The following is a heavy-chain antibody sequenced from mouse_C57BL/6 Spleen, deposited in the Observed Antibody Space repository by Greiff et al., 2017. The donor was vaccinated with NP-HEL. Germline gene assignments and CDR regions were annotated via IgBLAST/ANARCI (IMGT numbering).Heavy chain of an antibody. J-gene: IGHJ2*01. D-gene: IGHD1-1*01. V-gene: IGHV1-26*01. CDR3: ARSASTVVATGDY. CDR1: GYTFTDYY. CDR2: INPNNGGT. Sequence: EVQLQQSGPELVKPGASVKISCKASGYTFTDYYMNWVKQSHGKSLEWIGDINPNNGGTSYNQKFKGKATLTVDKSSSTAYMELRSLTSEDSAVYYCARSASTVVATGDYWGQGTTLTVSS.